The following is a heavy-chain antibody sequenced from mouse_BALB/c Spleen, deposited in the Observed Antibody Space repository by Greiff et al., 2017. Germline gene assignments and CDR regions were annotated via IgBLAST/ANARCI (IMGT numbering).Heavy chain of an antibody. V-gene: IGHV2-3*01. CDR2: IWGHGST. CDR1: GISFTSYG. Sequence: VNVVESGPGLVEPSQSLSITCTVSGISFTSYGVSWVRQPPGKGLEWLGVIWGHGSTHYHSVLISRLSISKDNSKSQVFLKLNSLQTDDTATYYCALYRSWFPYWGQGTLVTVSA. J-gene: IGHJ3*01. D-gene: IGHD2-14*01. CDR3: ALYRSWFPY.